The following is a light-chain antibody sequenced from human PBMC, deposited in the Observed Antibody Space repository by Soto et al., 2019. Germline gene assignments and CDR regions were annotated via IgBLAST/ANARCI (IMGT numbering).Light chain of an antibody. J-gene: IGKJ2*01. V-gene: IGKV1-39*01. CDR1: PSISSY. CDR2: AAP. CDR3: QQTYSTPLYT. Sequence: DIQMTQSPSSLSASVGDRVTITCRASPSISSYLNWYQQNQGKAPKLLIYAAPSLESGVPSRFSGSGYGTDFTLTISSLQPEDFATYYCQQTYSTPLYTFGQGTKLEIK.